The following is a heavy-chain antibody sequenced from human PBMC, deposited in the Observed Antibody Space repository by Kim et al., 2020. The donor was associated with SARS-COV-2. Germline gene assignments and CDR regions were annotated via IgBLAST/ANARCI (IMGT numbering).Heavy chain of an antibody. CDR2: ISASGANT. J-gene: IGHJ6*02. CDR3: AKDRLRFLALSPGPLHYYGMDV. Sequence: GGSLRLSCAASGFTFSSYAMTWVRLVPGKGLEWVSTISASGANTYYGDSVEGRFTISRDNSNNTVYLQMNSLRVEDTATYYCAKDRLRFLALSPGPLHYYGMDVWGHGTTVTVSS. V-gene: IGHV3-23*01. D-gene: IGHD3-3*01. CDR1: GFTFSSYA.